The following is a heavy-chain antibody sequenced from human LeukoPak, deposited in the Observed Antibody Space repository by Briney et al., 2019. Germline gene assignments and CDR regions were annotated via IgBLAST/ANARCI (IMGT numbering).Heavy chain of an antibody. CDR2: INHSGST. D-gene: IGHD6-13*01. V-gene: IGHV4-34*01. CDR3: ARGRYLTTLGGAAAGFLDY. Sequence: NPSETLSLTCAVYGGSFSGYYWSWIRQPPGKGLEWIGEINHSGSTNYNPSLKSRVTMSVDTSQKQFSLRLTSVRAADTAVYYCARGRYLTTLGGAAAGFLDYWGQGTVVTVSS. CDR1: GGSFSGYY. J-gene: IGHJ4*02.